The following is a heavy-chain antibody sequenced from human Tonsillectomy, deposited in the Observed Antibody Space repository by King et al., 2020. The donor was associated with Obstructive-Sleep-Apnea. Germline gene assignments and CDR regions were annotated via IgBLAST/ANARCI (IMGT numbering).Heavy chain of an antibody. J-gene: IGHJ4*02. V-gene: IGHV3-23*04. CDR1: GFTFSRYA. D-gene: IGHD3-22*01. CDR3: AKDGDDNSGYCPYYFDY. Sequence: VQLVESGGGLVQPGGSLRLSCAVSGFTFSRYAMSWVRQAPGKGLAWVSAISGSGGNTNYADSVKGRFTISRDNSKNTLYLQMNSLRAEDTAVYYCAKDGDDNSGYCPYYFDYWGQGTLVTVSS. CDR2: ISGSGGNT.